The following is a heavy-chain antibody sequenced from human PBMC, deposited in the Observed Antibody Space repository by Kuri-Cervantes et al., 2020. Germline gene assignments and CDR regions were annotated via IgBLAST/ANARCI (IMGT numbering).Heavy chain of an antibody. D-gene: IGHD3-16*01. Sequence: SGPTLVQPTQTRTLTCTFSGFSLSTSGMCVSWIRQPPGKALEWLALIYWDDDKRYSPSLKSRLTITKDTSKNQVVLTMTNMDPVDTATYYCARITLGAFDIWGQGTMVTVSS. CDR2: IYWDDDK. CDR1: GFSLSTSGMC. CDR3: ARITLGAFDI. V-gene: IGHV2-5*08. J-gene: IGHJ3*02.